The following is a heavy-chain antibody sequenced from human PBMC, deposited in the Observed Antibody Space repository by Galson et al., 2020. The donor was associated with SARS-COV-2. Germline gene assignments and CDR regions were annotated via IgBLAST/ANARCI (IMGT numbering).Heavy chain of an antibody. D-gene: IGHD3-10*01. Sequence: GESLKISCAASRFTFSTHWMSWVRQAPGKGVEWVANIKPDGSDKDYVDSVKGRFTISRDNAKNSVYLQMNSLRGEDTAVYYCAREGRGGFVSWGRGTLVTVSS. V-gene: IGHV3-7*01. CDR2: IKPDGSDK. CDR3: AREGRGGFVS. CDR1: RFTFSTHW. J-gene: IGHJ5*01.